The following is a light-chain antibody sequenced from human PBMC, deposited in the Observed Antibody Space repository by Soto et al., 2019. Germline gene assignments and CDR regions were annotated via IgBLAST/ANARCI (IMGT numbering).Light chain of an antibody. CDR1: QSVCSNY. CDR3: QQYGYSPIT. V-gene: IGKV3-20*01. CDR2: GAS. J-gene: IGKJ5*01. Sequence: VLTQSPGTLSLSPGERATLSCRASQSVCSNYLAWYQQKPGQAPRLLIYGASSRATGIADRFSGSGSGTDFTLTISRLEPEDFALYYCQQYGYSPITFGQGTR.